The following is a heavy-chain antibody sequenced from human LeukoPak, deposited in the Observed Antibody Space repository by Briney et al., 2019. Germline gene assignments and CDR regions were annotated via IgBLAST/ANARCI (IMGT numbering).Heavy chain of an antibody. CDR1: GNNFPYY. CDR3: ARDNYGRLDY. V-gene: IGHV1-2*02. Sequence: ASVKVSCKPGGNNFPYYIHWVRKAPGQGLEWMGWIDPNSGATISAHTFQGRLSMTKDTSFTTVYMELNTLKSDDTAVYYCARDNYGRLDYWGQGSLVTVSS. J-gene: IGHJ4*02. CDR2: IDPNSGAT. D-gene: IGHD4-17*01.